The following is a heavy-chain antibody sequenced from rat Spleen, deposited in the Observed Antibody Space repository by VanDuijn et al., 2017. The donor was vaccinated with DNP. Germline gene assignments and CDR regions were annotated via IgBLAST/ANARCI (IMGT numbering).Heavy chain of an antibody. J-gene: IGHJ2*01. Sequence: EVQLVESGGGLVQPGRSLKLSCAASGFTFSDYYMAWVRQAPKKGLEWVASISYEGSSTYYGDSVKGRFTISRDNAKSTLYLQMNSLRSEDTATYYCARHTHYGGYTDYWGQGVMVTVSS. D-gene: IGHD1-11*01. CDR1: GFTFSDYY. V-gene: IGHV5-22*01. CDR2: ISYEGSST. CDR3: ARHTHYGGYTDY.